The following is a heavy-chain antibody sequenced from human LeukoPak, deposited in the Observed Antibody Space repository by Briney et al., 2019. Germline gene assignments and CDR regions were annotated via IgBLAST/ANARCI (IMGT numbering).Heavy chain of an antibody. Sequence: PGGSLRLSCAASGFTFSSYEMNWVRQAPGKGLEWVSYISSSGTIYYADSVKGRFTISRDNAKNSLYLQMNSLRAEDTALYYCASGGIYYGAAFDFWGQGTLVTVSS. J-gene: IGHJ4*02. CDR2: ISSSGTI. CDR3: ASGGIYYGAAFDF. D-gene: IGHD1-26*01. V-gene: IGHV3-48*03. CDR1: GFTFSSYE.